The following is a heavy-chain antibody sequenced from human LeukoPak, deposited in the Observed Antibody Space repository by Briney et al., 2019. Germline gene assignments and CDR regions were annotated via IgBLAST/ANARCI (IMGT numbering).Heavy chain of an antibody. Sequence: ASVKVSCKASGYTFTSYGISWVRQAPGQGLEWMGWISAYNGNTNYAQKLQGRVTMTTDTSPSTAYMELRSLRSDDTAVYYCARAYPEQQLVRFDIWGQGTMVTVSS. CDR3: ARAYPEQQLVRFDI. D-gene: IGHD6-13*01. J-gene: IGHJ3*02. CDR2: ISAYNGNT. CDR1: GYTFTSYG. V-gene: IGHV1-18*01.